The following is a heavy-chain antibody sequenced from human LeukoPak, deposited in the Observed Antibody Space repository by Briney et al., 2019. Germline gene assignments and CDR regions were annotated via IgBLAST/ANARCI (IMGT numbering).Heavy chain of an antibody. V-gene: IGHV3-21*01. CDR3: ASLLYHDAFDI. Sequence: GGSLRLSCAASGLTFSNYSMNWVRQAPGKGLEWVSSISTSSSYIYYADSVKGRFTISRDNAKNSLYLQMNSLRAEDTAVYYCASLLYHDAFDIWGQGTMVTVSS. D-gene: IGHD2-2*01. J-gene: IGHJ3*02. CDR1: GLTFSNYS. CDR2: ISTSSSYI.